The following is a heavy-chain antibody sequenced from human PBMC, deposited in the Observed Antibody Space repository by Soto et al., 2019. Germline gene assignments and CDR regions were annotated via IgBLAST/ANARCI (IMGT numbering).Heavy chain of an antibody. CDR2: IYYTGST. D-gene: IGHD2-21*01. Sequence: QVQLQESGPGLVKPSQTLSLTCSVSGDSFSSGNYYLTWIRQHPGKGLEWIGYIYYTGSTYYNPSLKSRVTISVDTSKNQFSLKLSSVTAADTAVYYCATRGDYYRYFDYWGQGTLVTVSS. CDR3: ATRGDYYRYFDY. J-gene: IGHJ4*02. CDR1: GDSFSSGNYY. V-gene: IGHV4-31*03.